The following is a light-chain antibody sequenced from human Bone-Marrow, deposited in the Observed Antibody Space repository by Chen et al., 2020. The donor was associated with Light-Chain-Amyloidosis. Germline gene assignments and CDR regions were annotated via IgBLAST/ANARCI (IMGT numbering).Light chain of an antibody. CDR3: SSYTITNTLV. CDR1: SSDVGGDNH. V-gene: IGLV2-14*01. J-gene: IGLJ1*01. CDR2: EVT. Sequence: QSALTQPASVSGPPGQAITMSCTGTSSDVGGDNHVSWYQQHPDKAPKLMIYEVTTRPSWVPDRFSGSKSDNAASLTISGLQTEDEADYFCSSYTITNTLVFGSGTRVTV.